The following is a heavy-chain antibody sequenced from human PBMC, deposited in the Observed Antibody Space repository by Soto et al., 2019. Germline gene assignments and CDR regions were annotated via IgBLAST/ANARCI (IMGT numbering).Heavy chain of an antibody. Sequence: EVQLVESGGGLVQPGGSLRLSCAASGFTFSAYWMHWVRQAPGKGLVWVSRIHSNGNTTTYADSVKGRFTISRDNAKNTLYLPMNRLRAADTAVYYCARAVRSGTYPYYYFAMDVWGQGTTVTVSS. D-gene: IGHD3-10*01. V-gene: IGHV3-74*01. CDR1: GFTFSAYW. CDR3: ARAVRSGTYPYYYFAMDV. J-gene: IGHJ6*02. CDR2: IHSNGNTT.